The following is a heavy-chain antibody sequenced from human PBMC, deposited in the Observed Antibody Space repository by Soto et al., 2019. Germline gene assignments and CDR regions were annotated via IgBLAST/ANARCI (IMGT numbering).Heavy chain of an antibody. CDR1: GDTFNFYT. Sequence: QVQLVQSGADVKKPGSSVKVSCKASGDTFNFYTINWVRQXXGLGLEWMGRFNPILTMSNYAQKFEGRVRITADKSTSTAYMELSRLRAEDTAMYYCATSYGSGYRAFDFWGQGALVTVSS. J-gene: IGHJ4*02. D-gene: IGHD3-10*01. CDR2: FNPILTMS. CDR3: ATSYGSGYRAFDF. V-gene: IGHV1-69*02.